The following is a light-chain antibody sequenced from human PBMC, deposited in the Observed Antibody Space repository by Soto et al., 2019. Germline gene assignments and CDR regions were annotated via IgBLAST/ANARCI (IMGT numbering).Light chain of an antibody. CDR2: EGS. J-gene: IGLJ3*02. CDR1: RSDVGGYDL. Sequence: QSALTQPASVSGSPGQSITISCTGTRSDVGGYDLVSWYQQHPGKAPKLIIYEGSKRPSGISNRFSGSKSGNTASLIISGLQGDDEGDYYCCAYVSSNTLLFGGGTKLTVL. CDR3: CAYVSSNTLL. V-gene: IGLV2-23*01.